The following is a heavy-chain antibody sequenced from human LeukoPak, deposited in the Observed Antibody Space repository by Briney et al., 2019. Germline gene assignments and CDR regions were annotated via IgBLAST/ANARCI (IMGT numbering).Heavy chain of an antibody. CDR2: ISGSGGST. J-gene: IGHJ4*02. D-gene: IGHD3-22*01. CDR3: AKGGHYYDSSGYFLFDY. Sequence: PGGSLRLSCAASGFTFSGYAVSWVRQAPGKGLEWVSAISGSGGSTYYADSVKGRFTISRDNSKNTLYLQMNSLRAEDTAVYYCAKGGHYYDSSGYFLFDYWGQGTLVTVSS. V-gene: IGHV3-23*01. CDR1: GFTFSGYA.